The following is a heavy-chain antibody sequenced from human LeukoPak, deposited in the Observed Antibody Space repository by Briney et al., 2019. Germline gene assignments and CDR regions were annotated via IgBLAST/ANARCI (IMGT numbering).Heavy chain of an antibody. D-gene: IGHD6-13*01. CDR1: GYTFTGYY. V-gene: IGHV1-2*02. CDR2: INPNSGGT. CDR3: ARVLAAAGRGFDY. Sequence: ASVKVSCKASGYTFTGYYMHWVRQAPGQGLEWMGWINPNSGGTNYAQKFQGRVTMTRDMSISTAYMELSRLRSDDTAVYYCARVLAAAGRGFDYWGQGTLVTVSS. J-gene: IGHJ4*02.